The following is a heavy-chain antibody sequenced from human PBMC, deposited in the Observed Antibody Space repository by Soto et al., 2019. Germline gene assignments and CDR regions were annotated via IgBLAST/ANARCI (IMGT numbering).Heavy chain of an antibody. D-gene: IGHD3-10*01. V-gene: IGHV4-39*01. J-gene: IGHJ4*02. CDR2: IYYSGST. Sequence: QLQLQESGPGLVKPSETLSLTCTVSGGSISSSSYYWGWIRQPPGKGLEWSGSIYYSGSTYYNPSLKSRVTISVDTSKNQFSLKLSSVTAADTAVYYCARLLWFGDIAFDYWGQGTLVTVSS. CDR1: GGSISSSSYY. CDR3: ARLLWFGDIAFDY.